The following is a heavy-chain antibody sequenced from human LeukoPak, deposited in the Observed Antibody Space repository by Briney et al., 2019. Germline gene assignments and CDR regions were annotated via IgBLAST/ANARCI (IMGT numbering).Heavy chain of an antibody. CDR1: GDSMSNYY. D-gene: IGHD3-22*01. J-gene: IGHJ3*02. V-gene: IGHV4-4*07. CDR3: ARGMTFYYDSRGYYGALDI. Sequence: SETLSLTCTVSGDSMSNYYWRWIRQPAGKGLEWIGRIYTSGTTAYNPSLKSRVTMSMDKSKDQFSLKVTSVAAADTAIYYCARGMTFYYDSRGYYGALDIWGQGTMVTVSS. CDR2: IYTSGTT.